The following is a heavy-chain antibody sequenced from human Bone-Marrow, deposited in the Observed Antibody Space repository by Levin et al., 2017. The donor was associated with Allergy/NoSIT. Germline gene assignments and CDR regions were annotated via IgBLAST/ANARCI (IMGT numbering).Heavy chain of an antibody. CDR3: AKWDGTGTSYYYYGMDV. J-gene: IGHJ6*02. Sequence: GESLKISCAASGFTFSSYGMHWVRQAPGKGLEWVAVISYDGSNKYYADSVKGRFTISRDNSKNTLYLQMNSLRAEDTAVYYCAKWDGTGTSYYYYGMDVWGQGTTVTVSS. V-gene: IGHV3-30*18. CDR1: GFTFSSYG. CDR2: ISYDGSNK. D-gene: IGHD1-1*01.